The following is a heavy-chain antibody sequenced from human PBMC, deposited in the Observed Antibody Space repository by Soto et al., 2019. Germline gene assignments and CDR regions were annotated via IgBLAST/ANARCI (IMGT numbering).Heavy chain of an antibody. Sequence: GGSLRLSCAASGFTFSDHYMDWVRQSPGKGLEWVGGSRNKARSYTTDYAASVKGRFTISRDDSKSSVYLQMNSLKTEDTAVYYCGRGFPTTGFDYWGQGILVTVSS. J-gene: IGHJ4*02. D-gene: IGHD5-12*01. CDR1: GFTFSDHY. CDR2: SRNKARSYTT. CDR3: GRGFPTTGFDY. V-gene: IGHV3-72*01.